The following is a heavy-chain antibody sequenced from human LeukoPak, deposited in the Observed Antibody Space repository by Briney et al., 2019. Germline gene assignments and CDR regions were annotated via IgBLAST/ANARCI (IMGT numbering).Heavy chain of an antibody. CDR1: GGSISSGGYY. J-gene: IGHJ6*03. V-gene: IGHV4-31*03. D-gene: IGHD3-3*01. CDR2: IYHSGST. CDR3: ARGWSGDPSLGYYMDV. Sequence: SETLSLTCTVSGGSISSGGYYWSWIRQHPGKGLEWIGYIYHSGSTYYNPSLKSRVTISVDRSKNQFSLKLSSVTAADTAVYYCARGWSGDPSLGYYMDVWGKGTTVTVSS.